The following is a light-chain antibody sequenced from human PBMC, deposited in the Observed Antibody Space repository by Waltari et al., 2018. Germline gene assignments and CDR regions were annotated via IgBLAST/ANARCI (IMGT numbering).Light chain of an antibody. CDR1: TTDIGTYDY. J-gene: IGLJ2*01. V-gene: IGLV2-14*01. CDR2: QVT. CDR3: SSYTDSTTVV. Sequence: QSALTQPASVSGSPGQSLTLSCSGSTTDIGTYDYLSWYQQYPGKAPKLILYQVTIRPSGVSNRFSGSKSGNTASLTISGLQTDDEAIYYCSSYTDSTTVVFGGGTVVTVL.